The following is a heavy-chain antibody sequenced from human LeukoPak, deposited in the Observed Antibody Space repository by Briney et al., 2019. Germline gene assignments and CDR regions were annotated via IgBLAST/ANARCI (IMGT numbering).Heavy chain of an antibody. CDR2: VRYSGKT. CDR1: GGSISSTSSY. J-gene: IGHJ4*02. Sequence: SETLSLPCTVSGGSISSTSSYWGWIRQPPGKGLEWIGSVRYSGKTYYNPSLKSRVTMSLDTSKNQFSLRLTSVTAADTAVYSCARHYYDSSGLAYYFDYWGQGTLVTASS. V-gene: IGHV4-39*01. D-gene: IGHD3-22*01. CDR3: ARHYYDSSGLAYYFDY.